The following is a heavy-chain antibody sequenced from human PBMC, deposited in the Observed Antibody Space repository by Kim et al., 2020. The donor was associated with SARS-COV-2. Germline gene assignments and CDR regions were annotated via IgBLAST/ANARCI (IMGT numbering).Heavy chain of an antibody. CDR2: T. D-gene: IGHD1-1*01. CDR3: GGDFSYIQFDY. V-gene: IGHV3-53*01. J-gene: IGHJ4*02. Sequence: TFYADSVRGSDTISRYQSKNTLYLQMNSLSTEDTAVYYCGGDFSYIQFDYWGQGTLVTVSS.